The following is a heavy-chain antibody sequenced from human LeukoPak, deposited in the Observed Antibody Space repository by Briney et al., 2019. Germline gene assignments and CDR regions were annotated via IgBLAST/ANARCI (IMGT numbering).Heavy chain of an antibody. CDR2: IRYDGTDA. Sequence: GGSLRLSCASSGFTFRNSDMHWVRQAPGKGLEWVAFIRYDGTDAFYGDSVKGRFTISRDNSKSTLFLEMNSLRPQDKAIYHCAKNRVGETYADAFEIWGQGTMVTVSS. J-gene: IGHJ3*02. V-gene: IGHV3-30*02. CDR3: AKNRVGETYADAFEI. CDR1: GFTFRNSD. D-gene: IGHD5-24*01.